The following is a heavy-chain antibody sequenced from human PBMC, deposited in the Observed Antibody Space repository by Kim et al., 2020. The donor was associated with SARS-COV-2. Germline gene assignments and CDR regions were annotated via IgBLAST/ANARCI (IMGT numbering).Heavy chain of an antibody. D-gene: IGHD4-17*01. J-gene: IGHJ6*02. CDR1: GFTFSSYA. CDR2: ISGSGGST. CDR3: AKDEKWVYGPRPSDYYGMDV. V-gene: IGHV3-23*01. Sequence: GGSLRLSCAASGFTFSSYAMSWVRQAPGKGLEWVSAISGSGGSTYYADSVKGRFTISRDNSKNTLYLQMNSLRAEDTAVYYCAKDEKWVYGPRPSDYYGMDVWGQGTTVTVSS.